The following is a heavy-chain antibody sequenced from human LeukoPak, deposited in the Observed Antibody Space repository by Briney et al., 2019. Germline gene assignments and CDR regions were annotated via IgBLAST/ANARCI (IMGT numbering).Heavy chain of an antibody. CDR1: GDSINRGYW. D-gene: IGHD4-17*01. CDR2: IWHSGST. J-gene: IGHJ4*02. V-gene: IGHV4-4*02. CDR3: ATRVYGDSGPFDN. Sequence: SGTLSLTGTVSGDSINRGYWWSWVRQAPGKGLEWIGQIWHSGSTNYNPSLTTRVTISIDKSKNHFSLKLTSATAADTAVYYCATRVYGDSGPFDNWGQGILVAVSS.